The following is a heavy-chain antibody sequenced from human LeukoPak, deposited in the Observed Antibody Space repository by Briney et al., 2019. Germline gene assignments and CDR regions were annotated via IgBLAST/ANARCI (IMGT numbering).Heavy chain of an antibody. Sequence: SETLSLTCTVSGGSISSYYWSWIRQPPGKGLEWIGYIYYSGSTNYNPSLKSRVTISVDTSKNQFSLELSSVTAADTAVYYCARLLGYSYGSSFDYWGQGTLVTVSS. V-gene: IGHV4-59*01. J-gene: IGHJ4*02. D-gene: IGHD5-18*01. CDR2: IYYSGST. CDR3: ARLLGYSYGSSFDY. CDR1: GGSISSYY.